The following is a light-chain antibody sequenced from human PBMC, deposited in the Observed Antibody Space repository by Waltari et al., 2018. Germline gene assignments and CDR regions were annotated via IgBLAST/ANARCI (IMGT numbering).Light chain of an antibody. Sequence: QSALTQPPSASGSPGQSVTISCTGTSSDVGAYKYVSWYQQHPGQAPKLLIYEVSKGAAGVPDRFSGSKSGNTASLTVSGLQAEDEADYYCASRGASKVFGGGTKLTVL. J-gene: IGLJ2*01. CDR1: SSDVGAYKY. CDR2: EVS. CDR3: ASRGASKV. V-gene: IGLV2-8*01.